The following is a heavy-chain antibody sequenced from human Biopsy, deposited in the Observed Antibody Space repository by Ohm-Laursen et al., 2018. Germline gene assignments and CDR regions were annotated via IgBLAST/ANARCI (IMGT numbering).Heavy chain of an antibody. Sequence: GTLSLTCTVSGGSISGHFWSWVRQPAGKGLEWIGRIYSNGSTNYNPSLKSRVSMSVDTSKNHFSLNLTSVTAADTAMYYCARDEGLLRAFDIWGQGTLGTVSS. CDR2: IYSNGST. J-gene: IGHJ3*02. CDR1: GGSISGHF. CDR3: ARDEGLLRAFDI. D-gene: IGHD1-26*01. V-gene: IGHV4-4*07.